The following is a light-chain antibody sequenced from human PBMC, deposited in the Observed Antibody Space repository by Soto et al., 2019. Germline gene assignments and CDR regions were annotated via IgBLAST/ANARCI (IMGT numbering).Light chain of an antibody. J-gene: IGKJ4*01. V-gene: IGKV3-20*01. Sequence: EIVLTQSPGTLSLSPGERATLSCRASQSVISTYLAWYQQTPGQAPRLLIYGASNRATGITDRFTGSGSGTDFTLTISRLEPEDFAVYYCQQYGSSPLTFGGGTKVEIK. CDR3: QQYGSSPLT. CDR1: QSVISTY. CDR2: GAS.